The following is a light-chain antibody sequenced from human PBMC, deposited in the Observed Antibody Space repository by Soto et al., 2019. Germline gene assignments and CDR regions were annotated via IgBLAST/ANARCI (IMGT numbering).Light chain of an antibody. V-gene: IGLV2-14*01. CDR3: SSYRRNRDVV. CDR1: SSDIGYYNY. J-gene: IGLJ3*02. CDR2: EVS. Sequence: QPVLAQPASVSGSPGQSITISCSGTSSDIGYYNYVSWYQQHPGKAPKLVLYEVSNRPSGISNRFSGSKSGNTASLTISGLQAEDEGDYYCSSYRRNRDVVFGGGTKVTVL.